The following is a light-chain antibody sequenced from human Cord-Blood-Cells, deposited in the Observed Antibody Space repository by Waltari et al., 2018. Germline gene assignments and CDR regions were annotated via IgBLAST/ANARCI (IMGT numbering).Light chain of an antibody. CDR2: DVS. V-gene: IGLV2-14*01. J-gene: IGLJ2*01. Sequence: QSSLTQHAPWSGSPGPSTPISCTGTSSEVGGYNYVSWYQQHPGKAPKLMIYDVSNRPSGVSNRFSGSKSGNTASLTISGLQAEDEADYYCSSYTSSSTVVFGGGTKLTVL. CDR3: SSYTSSSTVV. CDR1: SSEVGGYNY.